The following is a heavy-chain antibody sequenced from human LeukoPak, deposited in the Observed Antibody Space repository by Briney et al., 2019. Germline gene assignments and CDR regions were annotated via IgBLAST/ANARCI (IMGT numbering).Heavy chain of an antibody. V-gene: IGHV4-4*07. Sequence: SETLSLTCTVSGGSISSYYWSWIRQPAGKGLEWIGRIYTSGSTNYNPSLKSRVTMSVDTSKNQFSLKLTSVTAADTAVYYCASDGSMAAAGHEYWGQGTLATVSS. J-gene: IGHJ4*02. CDR3: ASDGSMAAAGHEY. D-gene: IGHD6-13*01. CDR1: GGSISSYY. CDR2: IYTSGST.